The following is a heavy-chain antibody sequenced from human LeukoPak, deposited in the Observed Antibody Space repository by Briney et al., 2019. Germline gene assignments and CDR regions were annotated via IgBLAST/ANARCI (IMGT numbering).Heavy chain of an antibody. J-gene: IGHJ6*02. D-gene: IGHD4-23*01. CDR3: AKAIRPGGGLGMDV. CDR1: WFTFSDST. Sequence: GGSLKLSCAASWFTFSDSTIHWVRQASGKGLEWVGHIRSKANSYATAYVASLKGRFTISRDNSKNTLYLQMNSLRAEDTAVYYCAKAIRPGGGLGMDVWGQGTTVTVSS. CDR2: IRSKANSYAT. V-gene: IGHV3-73*01.